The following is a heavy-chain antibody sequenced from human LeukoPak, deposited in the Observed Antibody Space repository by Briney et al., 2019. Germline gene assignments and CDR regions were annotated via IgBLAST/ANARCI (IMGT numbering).Heavy chain of an antibody. J-gene: IGHJ4*02. CDR1: GFTFSSYA. V-gene: IGHV3-64*01. D-gene: IGHD2-2*01. CDR2: ISSNGGST. CDR3: ARGMEHFTSCPMFD. Sequence: GGSLRLSCAASGFTFSSYAMHWVRQAPGKGLEYVSAISSNGGSTYYANSVKGRFTISRDNSKNTLYLQMGSLRAEDMAVYYCARGMEHFTSCPMFDWGQGTLVTVSS.